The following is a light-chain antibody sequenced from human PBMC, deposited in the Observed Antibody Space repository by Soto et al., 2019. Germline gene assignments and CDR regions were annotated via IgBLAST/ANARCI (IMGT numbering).Light chain of an antibody. V-gene: IGKV1-27*01. J-gene: IGKJ5*01. CDR2: AAP. CDR3: QKYNSAPFT. CDR1: QGISNY. Sequence: DIQMTQSPSSLSASVGDRVTNTCRASQGISNYLAWYEPKPGKVPKLLIYAAPTLQTGDPTRFSCSRSGTDFPLTTSSLQPEDVATYYCQKYNSAPFTFGQGTRLENK.